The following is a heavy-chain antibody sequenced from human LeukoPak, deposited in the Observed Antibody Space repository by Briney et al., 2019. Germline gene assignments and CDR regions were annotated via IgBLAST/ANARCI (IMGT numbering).Heavy chain of an antibody. CDR3: ARQQAGGYCSSTSCYATDY. CDR2: IYYSGST. J-gene: IGHJ4*02. D-gene: IGHD2-2*01. V-gene: IGHV4-39*01. CDR1: GGSISSSSYY. Sequence: PSETLSLTCTVSGGSISSSSYYWGWIRQPPGKGLEWIGSIYYSGSTYYNPSLKSRVTISVDTSKNQFSLKLSSVTAADTAVYYCARQQAGGYCSSTSCYATDYWGQGTLVTVSS.